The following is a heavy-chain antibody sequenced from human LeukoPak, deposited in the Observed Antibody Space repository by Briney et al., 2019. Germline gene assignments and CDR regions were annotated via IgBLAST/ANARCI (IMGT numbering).Heavy chain of an antibody. V-gene: IGHV4-31*03. CDR1: GGSISSGGYY. CDR3: ARGIVVVPAAISWFDP. CDR2: IYYSGST. D-gene: IGHD2-2*01. J-gene: IGHJ5*02. Sequence: NASETLSLTCTVSGGSISSGGYYWSWIRQHPGKGLEWIGYIYYSGSTYYNPSLKSRVTISVDTSKNQFSLKLSSVTAADTAVYYRARGIVVVPAAISWFDPWGQGTLVTVSS.